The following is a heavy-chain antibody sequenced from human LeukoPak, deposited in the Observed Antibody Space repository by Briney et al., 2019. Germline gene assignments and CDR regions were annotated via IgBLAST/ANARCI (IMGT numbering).Heavy chain of an antibody. Sequence: ASVKVSCKASGYTFTGYYMHWVRQAPGQGLEWMGWINPNSGGTNYAQKFQGRVTMTRDTSISTAYMELSRLRSDDTAVYYCAREASSTGSGSYYLSGRYFQHWGQGTLVTVSS. CDR1: GYTFTGYY. D-gene: IGHD1-26*01. CDR2: INPNSGGT. CDR3: AREASSTGSGSYYLSGRYFQH. J-gene: IGHJ1*01. V-gene: IGHV1-2*02.